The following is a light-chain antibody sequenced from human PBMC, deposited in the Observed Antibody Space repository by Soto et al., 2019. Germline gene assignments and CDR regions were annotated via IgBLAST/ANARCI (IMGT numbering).Light chain of an antibody. CDR3: QRYGSSPWT. V-gene: IGKV3D-20*01. J-gene: IGKJ1*01. Sequence: EIVLTQSPATLSLSPGERATLSCGASQTVGNTYLAWYHQKPGLAPRLLIYAASSRATGIPDRFSGSGSGTDLPLTISRVEPEDFAVYSSQRYGSSPWTFGQGAKLEI. CDR1: QTVGNTY. CDR2: AAS.